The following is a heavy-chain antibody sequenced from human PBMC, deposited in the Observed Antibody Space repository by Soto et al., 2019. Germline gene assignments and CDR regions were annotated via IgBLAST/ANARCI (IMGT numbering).Heavy chain of an antibody. Sequence: ASVKVSCKVSGYTLTELSMHWVRQAPGKGLEWMGGFDPEDGETIYAQKFQGRVTMTEDTSADTAYMELSSLRSEDTAVYYCATGPPRDDYIWGSYRNNWFDPWGQRTQVTASS. D-gene: IGHD3-16*02. J-gene: IGHJ5*02. V-gene: IGHV1-24*01. CDR1: GYTLTELS. CDR2: FDPEDGET. CDR3: ATGPPRDDYIWGSYRNNWFDP.